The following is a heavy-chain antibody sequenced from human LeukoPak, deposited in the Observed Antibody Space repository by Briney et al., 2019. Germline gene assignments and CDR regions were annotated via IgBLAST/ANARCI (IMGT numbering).Heavy chain of an antibody. CDR3: ARRDSIGWPFDY. V-gene: IGHV3-23*01. J-gene: IGHJ4*02. Sequence: GGSLRLSGGASGFTFSSEAVTWVGQAPGKVLEWVSNIYNNGGSTYYADSVKGRFTISRDNSKSTLYLQMNSLRAEDTAIYYCARRDSIGWPFDYWGQGTLVTVSS. CDR2: IYNNGGST. CDR1: GFTFSSEA. D-gene: IGHD6-19*01.